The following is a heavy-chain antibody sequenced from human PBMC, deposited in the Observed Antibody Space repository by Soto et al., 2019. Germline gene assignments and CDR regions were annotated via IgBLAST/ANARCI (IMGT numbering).Heavy chain of an antibody. CDR1: GFTFSTYD. J-gene: IGHJ4*02. CDR3: AKVSIAKSSAVTFDS. V-gene: IGHV3-30*18. Sequence: GGSLRLSCAASGFTFSTYDMHWVRQAPGKGLEWVAVISYDTSYKNHVDSVKGRFTISRDNSKNTLYLQMTSLRAEDTAVYYCAKVSIAKSSAVTFDSWGQGTLVTVSS. D-gene: IGHD2-15*01. CDR2: ISYDTSYK.